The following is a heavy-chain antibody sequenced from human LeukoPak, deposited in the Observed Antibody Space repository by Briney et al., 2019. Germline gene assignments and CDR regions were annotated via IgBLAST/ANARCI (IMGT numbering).Heavy chain of an antibody. CDR3: ARQRHIVAVPGSFDI. J-gene: IGHJ3*02. V-gene: IGHV4-38-2*01. CDR1: GYSISSGYY. CDR2: IYHSGTT. D-gene: IGHD2-2*01. Sequence: SETLSLTCAVSGYSISSGYYWGWVRQPPGKGLEWIGNIYHSGTTYYNPSLKSRVTISVDTSKNQFSLKLTPVTAADTAVYYCARQRHIVAVPGSFDIWGQGTMVTVSS.